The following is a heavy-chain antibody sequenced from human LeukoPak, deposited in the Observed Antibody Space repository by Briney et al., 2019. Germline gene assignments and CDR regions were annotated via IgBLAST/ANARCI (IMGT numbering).Heavy chain of an antibody. J-gene: IGHJ4*02. Sequence: ASVKVSCKASGYTFTGYYMHWVRQAPGQGLEWMGWINPNSGGTNYAQKFQGRVTMTRDTSISTAYMELSRLRSDDTAVYYCARVRSRMVIYPPTLWSQGTLVTVSS. D-gene: IGHD2-8*01. V-gene: IGHV1-2*02. CDR2: INPNSGGT. CDR3: ARVRSRMVIYPPTL. CDR1: GYTFTGYY.